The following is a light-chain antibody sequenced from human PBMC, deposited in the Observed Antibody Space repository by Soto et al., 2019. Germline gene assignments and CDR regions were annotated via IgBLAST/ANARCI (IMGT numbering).Light chain of an antibody. Sequence: EIVLTQSPATLSVSPGERATLSCRASQSVSSYLAWYQQKPGQAPRLLIYGASSRATGIPDRFSGSGSGTDFTLTISRLQTEDCAVYYCQQYGSFTVTFGQGTKVDIK. CDR3: QQYGSFTVT. CDR1: QSVSSY. J-gene: IGKJ1*01. CDR2: GAS. V-gene: IGKV3-20*01.